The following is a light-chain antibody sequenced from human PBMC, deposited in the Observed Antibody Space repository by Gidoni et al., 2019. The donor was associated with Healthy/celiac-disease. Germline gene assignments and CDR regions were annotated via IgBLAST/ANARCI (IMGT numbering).Light chain of an antibody. V-gene: IGLV2-14*04. CDR2: DVS. CDR1: DVGGYNY. J-gene: IGLJ2*01. Sequence: DVGGYNYVSWYQQHPGKAPKLMIYDVSNRPSGVSNRFSGSKSGNTASLTISGLQAEDEADYYCSSYTSSSTLEVFGGGTKLTVL. CDR3: SSYTSSSTLEV.